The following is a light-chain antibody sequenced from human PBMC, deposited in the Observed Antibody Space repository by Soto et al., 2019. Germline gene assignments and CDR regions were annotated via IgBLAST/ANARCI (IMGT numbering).Light chain of an antibody. CDR1: QSVSSF. CDR3: QQYGSSPPIT. V-gene: IGKV3-11*01. J-gene: IGKJ5*01. CDR2: DAS. Sequence: EIVLTQSPATLSLSPGERATLSCRASQSVSSFLAWYQQKPGQAPRLLIYDASNRATGIPARCSGSGSGTDYTLTITSLEPEDFAVYYCQQYGSSPPITFGQGTRLEIK.